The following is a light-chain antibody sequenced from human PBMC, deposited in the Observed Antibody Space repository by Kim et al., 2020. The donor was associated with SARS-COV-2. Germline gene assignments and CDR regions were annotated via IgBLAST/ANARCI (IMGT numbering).Light chain of an antibody. CDR3: QSYNRDNVL. CDR1: RGSIDDNY. CDR2: EDD. Sequence: GKTVTISCTRSRGSIDDNYVQWYQQRPGGVPTAVIYEDDQRPSGVSDRFFGSIDNSSNSASLTISGLRTEDEADYYCQSYNRDNVLFGGGTQLTVL. V-gene: IGLV6-57*03. J-gene: IGLJ2*01.